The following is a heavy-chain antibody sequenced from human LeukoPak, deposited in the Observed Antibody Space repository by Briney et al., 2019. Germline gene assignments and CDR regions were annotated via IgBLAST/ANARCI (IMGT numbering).Heavy chain of an antibody. CDR2: IYYTGNT. D-gene: IGHD3/OR15-3a*01. CDR3: ASQTGSGLFTLP. CDR1: GVSISSSNSY. V-gene: IGHV4-39*01. J-gene: IGHJ4*02. Sequence: NPSETLSLTCTVSGVSISSSNSYWGWIRQPPGKGLEWIGSIYYTGNTYYNASLKSRVTISIDTSKNQISLRLTSVTATDTAMYYCASQTGSGLFTLPGGQGTLVTVSS.